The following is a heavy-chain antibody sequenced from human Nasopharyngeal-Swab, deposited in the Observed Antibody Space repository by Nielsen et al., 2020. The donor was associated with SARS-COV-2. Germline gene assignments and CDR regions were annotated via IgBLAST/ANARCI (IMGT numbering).Heavy chain of an antibody. Sequence: AVKVSCKASVGTFSSYAISWVRQAPGQGLEWMGGIIPIFGTANYAQKFQGRVTITADESTSTAYMELSSLRSEDTAVYYCARDPGMVRGVIIIRYYYGMDVWGQGTTVTVSS. CDR3: ARDPGMVRGVIIIRYYYGMDV. CDR2: IIPIFGTA. CDR1: VGTFSSYA. J-gene: IGHJ6*02. V-gene: IGHV1-69*13. D-gene: IGHD3-10*01.